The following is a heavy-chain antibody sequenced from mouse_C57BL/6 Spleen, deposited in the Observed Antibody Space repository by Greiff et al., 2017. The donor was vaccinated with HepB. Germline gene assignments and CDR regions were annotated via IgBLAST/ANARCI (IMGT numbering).Heavy chain of an antibody. D-gene: IGHD2-3*01. J-gene: IGHJ2*01. V-gene: IGHV1-52*01. CDR3: ARSEDGYYLDY. CDR2: IDPSDSET. Sequence: QVQLQQPGAELVRPGSSVKLSCKASGYTFTSYWMHWVKQRPIQGLEWIGNIDPSDSETHYNQKFKDKATLTVDKSSSTAYMQLSSLTSEDSAVYYCARSEDGYYLDYWGQGTTLTVSS. CDR1: GYTFTSYW.